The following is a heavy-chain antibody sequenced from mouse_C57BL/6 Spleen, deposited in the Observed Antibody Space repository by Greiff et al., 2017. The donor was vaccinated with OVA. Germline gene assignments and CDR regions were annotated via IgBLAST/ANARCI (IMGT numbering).Heavy chain of an antibody. CDR3: ARVYYDYYAMDY. Sequence: EVQRVESGGGLVKPGGSLKLSCAASGFTFSSYAMSWVRQTPEKRLEWVATISDGGSYTYYPDNVKGRFTISRDNAKNNLYLQMSHLKSEDTAMYYCARVYYDYYAMDYWGQGTSVTVSS. CDR2: ISDGGSYT. J-gene: IGHJ4*01. D-gene: IGHD2-1*01. V-gene: IGHV5-4*01. CDR1: GFTFSSYA.